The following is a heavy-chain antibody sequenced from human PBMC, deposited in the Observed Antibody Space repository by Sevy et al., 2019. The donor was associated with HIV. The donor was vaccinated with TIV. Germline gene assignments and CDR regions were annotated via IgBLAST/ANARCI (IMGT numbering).Heavy chain of an antibody. D-gene: IGHD3-22*01. J-gene: IGHJ4*02. CDR2: ISGRGGST. CDR3: AKRTSSGYSYYFDY. CDR1: GFTFSSYA. V-gene: IGHV3-23*01. Sequence: GGSLRLSCAASGFTFSSYAMSWVRQAPGKGREWVSAISGRGGSTYYADSVKGRFTISRDNSKNTLYLQINSLSAEDTAVYYCAKRTSSGYSYYFDYWGQGTLVTVSS.